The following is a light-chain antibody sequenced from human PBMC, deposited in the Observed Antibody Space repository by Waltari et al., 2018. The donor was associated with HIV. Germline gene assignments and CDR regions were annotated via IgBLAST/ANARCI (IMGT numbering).Light chain of an antibody. J-gene: IGLJ3*02. CDR2: EVS. CDR1: TSDVGGYNH. CDR3: SSYTSSSTVV. Sequence: QSAPTQPAAVSGSPGQSITISCTGTTSDVGGYNHVSWYQQHPGKAPKLMIYEVSNRPSGVSNRLSGSKSVNTASLTISGLQAEDEADYYCSSYTSSSTVVFGGGTKLTVL. V-gene: IGLV2-14*01.